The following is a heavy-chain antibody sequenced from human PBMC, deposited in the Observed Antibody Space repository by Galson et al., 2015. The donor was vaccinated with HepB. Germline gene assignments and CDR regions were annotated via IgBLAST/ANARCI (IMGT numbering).Heavy chain of an antibody. CDR3: ARGMGDGNNLVRYYYYGLGV. V-gene: IGHV1-69*10. J-gene: IGHJ6*02. CDR2: IMPVFAIV. D-gene: IGHD5-24*01. Sequence: SVKVSCKASGGSFSSFAISWVRQAPGQGLEWMGGIMPVFAIVNYAQKFQDRVTITADTSTRTTTAYMELSSLTSDDTAVYYCARGMGDGNNLVRYYYYGLGVWGQGTTVTGSS. CDR1: GGSFSSFA.